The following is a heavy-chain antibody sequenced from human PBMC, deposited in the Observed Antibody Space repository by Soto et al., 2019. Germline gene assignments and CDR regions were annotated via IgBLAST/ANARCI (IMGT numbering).Heavy chain of an antibody. Sequence: QVQLQESGPGLVKPSETLSLTCTVSGGSISSYYWSWIRQPPGKGLEWIGYIYYSGSTNYNPSLTSRVTISVDTSKNQFSLKLSSVTAADTAVYYCASGYDYPGYFDYWGQGTLVTVSS. V-gene: IGHV4-59*01. CDR1: GGSISSYY. CDR3: ASGYDYPGYFDY. D-gene: IGHD5-12*01. CDR2: IYYSGST. J-gene: IGHJ4*02.